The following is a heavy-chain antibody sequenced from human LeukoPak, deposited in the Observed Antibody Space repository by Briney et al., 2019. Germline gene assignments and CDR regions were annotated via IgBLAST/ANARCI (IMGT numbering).Heavy chain of an antibody. Sequence: ASVNVSCKASGYSFTSNYIHWVRQAPGQGLEWMGMIYPRDGSTSYAQKFQGRVTVTRDTSTSTVHMELSGLRSEDTAVYYCARDQEAFDYWGQGTLVTVSS. CDR3: ARDQEAFDY. CDR1: GYSFTSNY. J-gene: IGHJ4*02. V-gene: IGHV1-46*01. CDR2: IYPRDGST.